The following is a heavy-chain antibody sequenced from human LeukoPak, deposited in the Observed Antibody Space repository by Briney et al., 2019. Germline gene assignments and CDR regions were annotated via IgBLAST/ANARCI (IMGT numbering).Heavy chain of an antibody. V-gene: IGHV1-18*01. CDR3: ARDVYCSGGSCYPDTFDY. CDR1: GYTFTSYG. J-gene: IGHJ4*02. CDR2: ISAYNGNT. Sequence: ASVTVSCKASGYTFTSYGISWVRQAPGQGLEWMGWISAYNGNTNYAQKLQGRATMTTDTSTSTAYMELRSLRSDDTAVYYCARDVYCSGGSCYPDTFDYWGQGTLVTVSS. D-gene: IGHD2-15*01.